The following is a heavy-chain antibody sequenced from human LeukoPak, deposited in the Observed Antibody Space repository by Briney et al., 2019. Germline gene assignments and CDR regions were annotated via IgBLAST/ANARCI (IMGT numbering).Heavy chain of an antibody. Sequence: GASVKDSCKASGYTLTRYYMHWVRPAPGQGLEWMGWINPNSGGTNYAQKFQGRVTMTRNTSISTAYMELSRLRSENTAVYYCARELLVRGSDSIYFDYCGQGSLITVSS. D-gene: IGHD3-10*01. J-gene: IGHJ4*02. V-gene: IGHV1-2*02. CDR2: INPNSGGT. CDR3: ARELLVRGSDSIYFDY. CDR1: GYTLTRYY.